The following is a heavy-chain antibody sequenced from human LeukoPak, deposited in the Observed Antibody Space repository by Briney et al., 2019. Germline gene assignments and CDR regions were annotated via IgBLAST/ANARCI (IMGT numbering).Heavy chain of an antibody. CDR1: GYTFTSYY. CDR3: ARGQNSRSSGWSNWFDP. V-gene: IGHV1-46*01. J-gene: IGHJ5*02. CDR2: INPSGGST. D-gene: IGHD6-19*01. Sequence: ASVKVSCKASGYTFTSYYMHWVRQAPGQGLEWMGIINPSGGSTSYAQKFQGRVTMTRDMSTSTGYMELSSLRSEDTAVYYCARGQNSRSSGWSNWFDPWGQGTLVTVSS.